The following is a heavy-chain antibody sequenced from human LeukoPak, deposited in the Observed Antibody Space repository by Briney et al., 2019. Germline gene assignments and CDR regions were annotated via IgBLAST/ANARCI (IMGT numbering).Heavy chain of an antibody. V-gene: IGHV1-18*04. Sequence: GASVKVSCKASGYTFSGYYMHWVRQAPGQGLEWMGWISAYNGNTNYAQKLQGRVTMTTDTSTSTAYMELRSLRSDDTAVYYCARRAAGRNLDYWFDPWGQGTLVTVSS. D-gene: IGHD6-13*01. J-gene: IGHJ5*02. CDR3: ARRAAGRNLDYWFDP. CDR1: GYTFSGYY. CDR2: ISAYNGNT.